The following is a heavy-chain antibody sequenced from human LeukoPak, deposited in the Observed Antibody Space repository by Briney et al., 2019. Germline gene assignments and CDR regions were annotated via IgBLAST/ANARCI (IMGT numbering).Heavy chain of an antibody. Sequence: SETLSLTCAVYGGSFSGYYWSWIRQPPGKGLEWIGEINHSGSTNYNPSLKSRVTISVDTSKNQFSLKLSSVTAADTAVYYCARRAYSSSRQGDNWFDPWGQGTLVTVSS. V-gene: IGHV4-34*01. D-gene: IGHD6-13*01. CDR1: GGSFSGYY. CDR2: INHSGST. J-gene: IGHJ5*02. CDR3: ARRAYSSSRQGDNWFDP.